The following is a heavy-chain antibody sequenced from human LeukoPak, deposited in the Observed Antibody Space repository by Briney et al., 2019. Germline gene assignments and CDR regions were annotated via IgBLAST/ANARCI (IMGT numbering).Heavy chain of an antibody. CDR2: IYTSGST. Sequence: SETLSLTCTVSGGSISSYYWSWIRQPAGKGLEWIGRIYTSGSTNYNPSLKSRVTMSVDTSKNQFSLKLSSVTAADTAVYYCATKAPKYYYGSGSYPDYWGQGTLVTVSS. J-gene: IGHJ4*02. CDR3: ATKAPKYYYGSGSYPDY. D-gene: IGHD3-10*01. V-gene: IGHV4-4*07. CDR1: GGSISSYY.